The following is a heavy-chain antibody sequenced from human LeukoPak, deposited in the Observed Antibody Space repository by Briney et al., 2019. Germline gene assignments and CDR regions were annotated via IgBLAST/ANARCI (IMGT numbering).Heavy chain of an antibody. J-gene: IGHJ3*02. D-gene: IGHD3-10*01. CDR2: IYPGDSDT. Sequence: PGESLKISCKGSGYSFTNYWIGWVRQMPGKGLEWTGFIYPGDSDTRYSPSFQGQVTISADKSISTAYLQWSSLKASGTAMYYCARDTYYGSTHSLVDGFDIWGPGTMVIVSS. CDR3: ARDTYYGSTHSLVDGFDI. V-gene: IGHV5-51*01. CDR1: GYSFTNYW.